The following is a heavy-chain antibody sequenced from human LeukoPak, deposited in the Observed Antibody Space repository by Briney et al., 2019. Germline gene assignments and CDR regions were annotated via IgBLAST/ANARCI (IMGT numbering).Heavy chain of an antibody. D-gene: IGHD4-17*01. J-gene: IGHJ4*02. V-gene: IGHV3-7*01. CDR3: ARGLRGDYFDY. Sequence: PGGSLRLSCAASGFTFSSFWMSWVRQAPGKGLEWVANIKQDGSEKYYVDSVKGRLTISRDNAKNSLYLQMNSLRADDTAVYYCARGLRGDYFDYWGQGTLVTVSS. CDR1: GFTFSSFW. CDR2: IKQDGSEK.